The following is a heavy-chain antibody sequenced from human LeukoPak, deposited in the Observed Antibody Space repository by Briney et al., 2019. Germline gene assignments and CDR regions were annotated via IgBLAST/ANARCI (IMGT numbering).Heavy chain of an antibody. V-gene: IGHV3-30*18. CDR2: ISYDGSNK. J-gene: IGHJ4*02. CDR1: GFTFSSYS. D-gene: IGHD3-22*01. CDR3: AKDRDYYDSSSYYYFDY. Sequence: GRSLRLSCAASGFTFSSYSMHWVRQAPGKGLEWVAVISYDGSNKYYADSVKGRFTISRGNSKNTLYLQMNSLRAEDTAVYYCAKDRDYYDSSSYYYFDYWGQGTLVTVSS.